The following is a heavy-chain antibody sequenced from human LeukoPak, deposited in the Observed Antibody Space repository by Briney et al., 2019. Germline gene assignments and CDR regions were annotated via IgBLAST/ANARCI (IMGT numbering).Heavy chain of an antibody. CDR1: GFTFSSYS. Sequence: KPGGSLRLSCAASGFTFSSYSMNWVRQAPGKGLEWVSSMRTTSRYIYYAESVKGRFTISRDNAKNSLYLQMNSLRDEDTAVYYCARCSSSGAEAFDMWGHGTMVIVSS. CDR3: ARCSSSGAEAFDM. CDR2: MRTTSRYI. J-gene: IGHJ3*02. V-gene: IGHV3-21*01. D-gene: IGHD6-25*01.